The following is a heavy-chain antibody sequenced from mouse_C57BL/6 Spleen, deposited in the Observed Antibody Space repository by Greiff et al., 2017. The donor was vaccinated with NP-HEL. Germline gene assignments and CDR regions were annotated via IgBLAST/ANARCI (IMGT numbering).Heavy chain of an antibody. D-gene: IGHD1-1*01. CDR2: ISDGGSYT. CDR3: AKDQGAYYYGNSRDY. J-gene: IGHJ4*01. V-gene: IGHV5-4*01. CDR1: GFTFSSYA. Sequence: DVMLVESGGGLVKPGGSLKLSCAASGFTFSSYAMSWVRQTPEKRLEWVATISDGGSYTYYPDNVKGRFTISRDNAKNNQYLQMSHLKSEDTAMYYCAKDQGAYYYGNSRDYWGQGTSVTVSS.